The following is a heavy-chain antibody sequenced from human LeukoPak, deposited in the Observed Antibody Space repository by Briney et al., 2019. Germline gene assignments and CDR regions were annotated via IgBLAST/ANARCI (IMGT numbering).Heavy chain of an antibody. J-gene: IGHJ4*02. D-gene: IGHD5-24*01. V-gene: IGHV4-59*08. Sequence: PSETLSLTCTVSGGSISSYYWSWIRQPPGKGLEWIGYIYYSGSTNYNPSLKSRITISVDTSKNHFSLKLSSVTAADTAVYYCTRLRADGYNDFWGQGTLVTVSS. CDR1: GGSISSYY. CDR2: IYYSGST. CDR3: TRLRADGYNDF.